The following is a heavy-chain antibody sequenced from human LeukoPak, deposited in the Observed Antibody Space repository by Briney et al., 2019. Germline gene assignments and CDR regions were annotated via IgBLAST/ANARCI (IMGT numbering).Heavy chain of an antibody. Sequence: SGTLSLTCTVSGGSISSGSYYWSWIRQPAGKGLEWIGRIYTSGSTNYNPSLKSRVTISVDTPKNQFSLKLSSVTAADTAVYYCVREIITMVRGVTPATIFDYWGQGTLVTVSS. CDR2: IYTSGST. J-gene: IGHJ4*02. CDR3: VREIITMVRGVTPATIFDY. D-gene: IGHD3-10*01. CDR1: GGSISSGSYY. V-gene: IGHV4-61*02.